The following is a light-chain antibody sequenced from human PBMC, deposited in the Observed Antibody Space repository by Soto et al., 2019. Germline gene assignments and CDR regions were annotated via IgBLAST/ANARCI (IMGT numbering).Light chain of an antibody. Sequence: EFVLTQSPGTLSLSPGERATLSCRASQSVSSSYLAWYQQKPGQAPRLLIYGASSRATGIPDRFSGSGSGTDFTLTISRLEPEDFAVYYCQQYGSSPWMFGQGTKVDI. V-gene: IGKV3-20*01. J-gene: IGKJ1*01. CDR3: QQYGSSPWM. CDR1: QSVSSSY. CDR2: GAS.